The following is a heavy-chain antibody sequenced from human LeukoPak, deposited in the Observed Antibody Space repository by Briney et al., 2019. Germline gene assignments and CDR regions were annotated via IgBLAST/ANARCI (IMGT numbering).Heavy chain of an antibody. CDR2: INPNSGGT. J-gene: IGHJ4*02. Sequence: ASVKVSCKASGYTFTGYYMHWVRQAPGQGLEWMGWINPNSGGTNYAQKFQGGVTMTRDTSISTAYMELSRLRSDDTAVYYCARVSVQYYYGSGSYYNVYFDCWGQGTLVTVSS. CDR3: ARVSVQYYYGSGSYYNVYFDC. V-gene: IGHV1-2*02. D-gene: IGHD3-10*01. CDR1: GYTFTGYY.